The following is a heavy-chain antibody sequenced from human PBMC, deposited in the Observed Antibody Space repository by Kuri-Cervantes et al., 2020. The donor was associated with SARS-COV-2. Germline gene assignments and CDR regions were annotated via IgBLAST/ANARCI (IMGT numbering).Heavy chain of an antibody. CDR2: IKQEGSKK. J-gene: IGHJ4*02. D-gene: IGHD6-13*01. Sequence: GGSLRLSCAVSGFTFSSYWMSWVRQAPGRGLEWVANIKQEGSKKNYVDSVKGRFTISRDNATKPVYLQLNSLKDEDTAVYYCARNRGDLIAGVDAFDYWGQGTLVTVSS. CDR1: GFTFSSYW. CDR3: ARNRGDLIAGVDAFDY. V-gene: IGHV3-7*02.